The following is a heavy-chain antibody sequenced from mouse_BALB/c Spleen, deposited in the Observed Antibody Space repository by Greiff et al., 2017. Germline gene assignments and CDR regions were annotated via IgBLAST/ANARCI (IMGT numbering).Heavy chain of an antibody. J-gene: IGHJ2*01. V-gene: IGHV6-6*02. CDR1: GFTFSNYW. D-gene: IGHD2-4*01. CDR3: TRGDDYWDFDY. CDR2: IRLKSNNYAT. Sequence: EVQLVESGGGLVQPGGSMKLSCVASGFTFSNYWMNWVRQSPEKGLEWVAEIRLKSNNYATHYAESVKGRFTISRDDSKSSVYLQMNNLRAEDTGIYYCTRGDDYWDFDYWGQGTTLTVSS.